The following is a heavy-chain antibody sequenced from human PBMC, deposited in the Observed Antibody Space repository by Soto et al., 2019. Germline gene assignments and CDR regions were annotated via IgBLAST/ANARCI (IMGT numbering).Heavy chain of an antibody. CDR1: GGSLTDHY. Sequence: QVQLQESGPGLVKPSETLSLTCTVAGGSLTDHYWNWFRQSPGRGLQWIGYVYYSGATSYNPSLTSRVTMTVATSKNQFSLKLRSVTAADTVVYFCARGNDWKRSTFDTWGQGTMVSVSS. J-gene: IGHJ3*02. CDR2: VYYSGAT. CDR3: ARGNDWKRSTFDT. V-gene: IGHV4-59*11. D-gene: IGHD2-21*01.